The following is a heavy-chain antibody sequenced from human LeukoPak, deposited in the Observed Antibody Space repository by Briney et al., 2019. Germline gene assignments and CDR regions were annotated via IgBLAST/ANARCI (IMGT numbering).Heavy chain of an antibody. CDR1: GFTFSSYA. Sequence: PGGSLRLSCAASGFTFSSYAMSWVRQAPGKGLEWVSAISGSGGSTYYADSVKGRFTISRDNSKNTLYLQMNSLRAEDTAVYYCAAAEIQLWLRGSYWGQGTLVTVSS. CDR2: ISGSGGST. D-gene: IGHD5-18*01. CDR3: AAAEIQLWLRGSY. J-gene: IGHJ4*02. V-gene: IGHV3-23*01.